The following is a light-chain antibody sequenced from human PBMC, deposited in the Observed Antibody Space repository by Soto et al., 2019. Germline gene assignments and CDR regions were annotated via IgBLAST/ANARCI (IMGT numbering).Light chain of an antibody. CDR3: QQYNNWPSYT. J-gene: IGKJ2*01. Sequence: DIQMTQSPSSLSASVGDRVTITCRASQSISTYLNWYLQRPGKAPKLLIYAASTLQSGVPSRFSGSGSGTDFTLTISSLQSEDFAVYYCQQYNNWPSYTFGQGTKLEIK. CDR2: AAS. V-gene: IGKV1-39*01. CDR1: QSISTY.